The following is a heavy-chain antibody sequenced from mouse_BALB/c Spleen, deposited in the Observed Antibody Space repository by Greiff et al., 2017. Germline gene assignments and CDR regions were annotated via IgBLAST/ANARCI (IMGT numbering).Heavy chain of an antibody. Sequence: VQLQQSGPSLVQPSQSLSITCTVSGFSLTSYGVHWVRQSPGKGLEWLGVIWRGGSTDYNAAFMSRLSITKDNSKSQVFFKMNSLQADDTAIYYCAKRGDGYYDAMDYWGQGTSVTVSS. CDR2: IWRGGST. CDR1: GFSLTSYG. V-gene: IGHV2-5-1*01. J-gene: IGHJ4*01. CDR3: AKRGDGYYDAMDY. D-gene: IGHD2-3*01.